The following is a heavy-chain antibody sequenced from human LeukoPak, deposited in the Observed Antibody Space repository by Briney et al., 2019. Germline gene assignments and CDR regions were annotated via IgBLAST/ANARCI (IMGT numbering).Heavy chain of an antibody. CDR3: AKVSGSYLGLFDY. J-gene: IGHJ4*02. D-gene: IGHD1-26*01. CDR1: GFTFSSYA. V-gene: IGHV3-23*01. Sequence: PGGSLRLFCAASGFTFSSYAMSWVRQAPGKGLEWVSAISGSGGSTYYADSVKGRFTISRDNSKNTLYLQMNSLRAEDTAVYYCAKVSGSYLGLFDYWGQGTLVTVSS. CDR2: ISGSGGST.